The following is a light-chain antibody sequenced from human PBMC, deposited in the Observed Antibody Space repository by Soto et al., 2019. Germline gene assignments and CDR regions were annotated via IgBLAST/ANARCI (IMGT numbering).Light chain of an antibody. CDR2: DAS. CDR1: QTISTN. V-gene: IGKV3-15*01. CDR3: QQYHSWPPLT. J-gene: IGKJ4*01. Sequence: EVVMTQSPATLSVSPGERATLSSRARQTISTNLAWYQQRPGQAPRLLIYDASTRATGIPARFSGSGSGTEFTLTINSLQSEDFAVYHCQQYHSWPPLTFGGGTKVEVK.